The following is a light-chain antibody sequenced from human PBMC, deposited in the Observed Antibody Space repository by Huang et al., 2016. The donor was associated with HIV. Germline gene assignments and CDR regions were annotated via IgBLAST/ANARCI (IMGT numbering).Light chain of an antibody. V-gene: IGKV3-15*01. Sequence: EIVMTQSPATLSVSPGQRVTLSCRANRSVSTNLAWYQQRHGQAPRLLIYGSSTRAPGSPARFSGSVSGTDFSLTISSLQSEDFALYYCHQYNNWLLSFGGGTRV. CDR1: RSVSTN. J-gene: IGKJ4*01. CDR2: GSS. CDR3: HQYNNWLLS.